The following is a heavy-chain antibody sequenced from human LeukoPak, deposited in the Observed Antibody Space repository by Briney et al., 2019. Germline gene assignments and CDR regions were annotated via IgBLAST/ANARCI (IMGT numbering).Heavy chain of an antibody. D-gene: IGHD6-6*01. CDR2: ITGGSLAP. Sequence: GGSLRLSCAGSGFSFDNYAMTWVRQAPGKGLEWVSSITGGSLAPLYSASFKDRFTISRDDSKATLFLQMSSVTVEDTALYYCGKVSSRITTAGRIDYWGRGVLVTVSS. J-gene: IGHJ4*02. CDR1: GFSFDNYA. V-gene: IGHV3-23*01. CDR3: GKVSSRITTAGRIDY.